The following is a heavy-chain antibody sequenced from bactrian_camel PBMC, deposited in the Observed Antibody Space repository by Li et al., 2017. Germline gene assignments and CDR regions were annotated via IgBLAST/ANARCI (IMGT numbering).Heavy chain of an antibody. V-gene: IGHV3S40*01. J-gene: IGHJ4*01. CDR2: ITSLPSLFRAA. Sequence: EVQLVESGGDLVQPGGSLRLSCVASGITFSRHDMSWVRQAPGKEVEWEAGITSLPSLFRAASYADSVKGRFTISRDNAKDTLYLQMNSLKIEDTAVYYCAAESWVHGGDCHTSGDWGQGTQVTVS. CDR3: AAESWVHGGDCHTSGD. D-gene: IGHD6*01. CDR1: GITFSRHD.